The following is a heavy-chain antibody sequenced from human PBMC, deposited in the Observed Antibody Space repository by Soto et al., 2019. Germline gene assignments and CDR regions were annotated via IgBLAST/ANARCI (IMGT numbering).Heavy chain of an antibody. CDR3: GGRTSGWYLDY. Sequence: EVQLLESGGGLVQPGGSLRLSCAASGFTFSSYAMSWVRQAPGKGLEWVSVISGSGGSTYYADSVKGRFTISRDNSKNTLYLQMNRLRAEDTAVYYCGGRTSGWYLDYWGQGTLVTVSS. J-gene: IGHJ4*02. CDR2: ISGSGGST. V-gene: IGHV3-23*01. CDR1: GFTFSSYA. D-gene: IGHD6-19*01.